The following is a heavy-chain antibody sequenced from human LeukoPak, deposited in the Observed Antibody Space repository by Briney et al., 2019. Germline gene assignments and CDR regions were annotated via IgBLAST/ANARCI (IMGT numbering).Heavy chain of an antibody. CDR1: GFTFSSYA. J-gene: IGHJ4*02. D-gene: IGHD6-19*01. V-gene: IGHV3-23*01. Sequence: PGGSLRLSCAASGFTFSSYAMSWVRQAPGKGLEWVSSFSGSGGSTYYADSVKGRFTISRDNSKNTLYLQMNSLRAEDTAVYYCAKEQWLVRKGGGAFDYWGQGTLVTVSS. CDR2: FSGSGGST. CDR3: AKEQWLVRKGGGAFDY.